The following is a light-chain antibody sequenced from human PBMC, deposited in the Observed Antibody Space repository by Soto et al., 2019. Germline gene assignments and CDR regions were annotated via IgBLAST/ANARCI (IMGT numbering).Light chain of an antibody. CDR1: SSYVGGYNY. Sequence: QSALTQPRSVSRSPGQSVTISCTGTSSYVGGYNYVSWYQQHPGKAPKLMIYDVSKRPSGVPDRFSGSKSGNTASLTISGLQAEDEADYYCCSYAGSYPYVFRTGTKVTVL. CDR3: CSYAGSYPYV. V-gene: IGLV2-11*01. CDR2: DVS. J-gene: IGLJ1*01.